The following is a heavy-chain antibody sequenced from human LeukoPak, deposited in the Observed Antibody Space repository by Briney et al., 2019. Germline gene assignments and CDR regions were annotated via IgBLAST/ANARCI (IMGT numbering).Heavy chain of an antibody. J-gene: IGHJ4*02. D-gene: IGHD1-26*01. V-gene: IGHV1-69*05. Sequence: ASVKVSCTASGGTFSSYAISWVRQAPGQGLEWMGGIIPIFGTANYAQKFQARVTITTHESTSTAYMELSSLRSEDTAVYYCAREPGKVGARGYFDYWGQGTLVTVSS. CDR3: AREPGKVGARGYFDY. CDR1: GGTFSSYA. CDR2: IIPIFGTA.